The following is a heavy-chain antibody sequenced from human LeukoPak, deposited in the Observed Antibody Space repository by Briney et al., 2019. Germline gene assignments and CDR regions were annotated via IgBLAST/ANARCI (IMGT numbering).Heavy chain of an antibody. Sequence: GGSLRLSCAASGFTFSSYAMSWVRQAPGKELEWVSAISGSGGSTYYADSVKGRFTISRDNSKNTLYLQMNSLRAEDTAVYYCAKGPAYYYDSSGPADYWGQGTLVTVSS. D-gene: IGHD3-22*01. CDR3: AKGPAYYYDSSGPADY. J-gene: IGHJ4*02. V-gene: IGHV3-23*01. CDR2: ISGSGGST. CDR1: GFTFSSYA.